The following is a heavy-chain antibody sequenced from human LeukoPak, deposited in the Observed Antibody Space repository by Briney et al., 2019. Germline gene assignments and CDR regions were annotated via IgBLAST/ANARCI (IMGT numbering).Heavy chain of an antibody. Sequence: TGGSLRLSCAASGFTFSSYAMSWVRQAPGKGLEWVSAISGSGGSTYYADSVKGRFTISRDNAKNSLYLQMNSLRAEDTAVYYCARGRLRYFDWALGYWGQRTMVTDSS. J-gene: IGHJ4*02. CDR2: ISGSGGST. CDR1: GFTFSSYA. CDR3: ARGRLRYFDWALGY. D-gene: IGHD3-9*01. V-gene: IGHV3-23*01.